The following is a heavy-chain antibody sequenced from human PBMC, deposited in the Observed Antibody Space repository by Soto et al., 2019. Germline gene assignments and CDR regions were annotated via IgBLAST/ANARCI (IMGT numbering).Heavy chain of an antibody. CDR3: ARGLYAFDI. CDR1: GYTFTNYD. D-gene: IGHD2-2*01. V-gene: IGHV1-8*01. J-gene: IGHJ3*02. Sequence: ASVKVSCKASGYTFTNYDINWVRQAPGQGLEWMGGIIPIFGTANYAQKFQGRVTMTRNTSISTAYMELSSLRSEDTAVYYCARGLYAFDIWGHGTMVTVSS. CDR2: IIPIFGTA.